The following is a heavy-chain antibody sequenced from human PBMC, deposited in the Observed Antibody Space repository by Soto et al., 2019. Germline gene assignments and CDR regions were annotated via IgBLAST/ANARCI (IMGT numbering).Heavy chain of an antibody. J-gene: IGHJ4*02. CDR3: AKDLHSSGWYIIDFDY. V-gene: IGHV3-23*01. D-gene: IGHD6-19*01. Sequence: EVQLLESGGGLVQPGGSLRLSCAASGFTFSSYAMSWVRQAPGKGLEWVSAISGSGGSTYYADSVKGRFTISRDNSKNTLYLQMNSLRAEDTAVYYCAKDLHSSGWYIIDFDYWGQGTLVTVSS. CDR2: ISGSGGST. CDR1: GFTFSSYA.